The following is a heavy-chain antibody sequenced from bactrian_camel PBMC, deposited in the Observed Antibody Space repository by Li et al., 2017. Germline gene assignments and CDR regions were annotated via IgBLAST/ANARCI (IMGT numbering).Heavy chain of an antibody. Sequence: VQLVESGGGLVQPGGSLRLSCATSGFTFSRYYMSWVRQAPGKGLEWVSGIGSDGSIIAYADSVKGRFTASRDNAQNTVYLQMNSLKPDDTAVYSCARVRGVVAVGFVDYWGQGTQVTVS. V-gene: IGHV3-2*01. D-gene: IGHD6*01. J-gene: IGHJ4*01. CDR1: GFTFSRYY. CDR3: ARVRGVVAVGFVDY. CDR2: IGSDGSII.